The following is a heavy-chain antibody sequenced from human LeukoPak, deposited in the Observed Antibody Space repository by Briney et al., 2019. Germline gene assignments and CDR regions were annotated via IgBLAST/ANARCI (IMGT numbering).Heavy chain of an antibody. CDR1: GYTFTAHG. CDR3: ARDGGWQYGDYVWRFDP. Sequence: GASVKVSFKASGYTFTAHGISWVRQAPGQGLEWMGWISVYNGNTKYAQKFQGRVTMTTDTSTSTGYMELRSLRSDDTAVYYCARDGGWQYGDYVWRFDPWGQGTLVTVSS. V-gene: IGHV1-18*01. D-gene: IGHD4-17*01. CDR2: ISVYNGNT. J-gene: IGHJ5*02.